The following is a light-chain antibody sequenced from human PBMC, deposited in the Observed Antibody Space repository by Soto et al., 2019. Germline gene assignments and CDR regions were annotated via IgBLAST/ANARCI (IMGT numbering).Light chain of an antibody. CDR1: RSNLGAGYG. Sequence: QSVLMQPPSVSGAPGLSVTISCAGGRSNLGAGYGVHWYQHLPGSAPRLLVFATTHRPSGVSARFSGSISGTTASLAINGLQADDEADYYCQSYDSSLSGHVVFGGGTKLTVL. CDR3: QSYDSSLSGHVV. CDR2: ATT. J-gene: IGLJ2*01. V-gene: IGLV1-40*01.